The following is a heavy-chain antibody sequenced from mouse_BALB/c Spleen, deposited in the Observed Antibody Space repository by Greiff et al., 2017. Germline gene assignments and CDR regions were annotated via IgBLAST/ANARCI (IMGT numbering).Heavy chain of an antibody. V-gene: IGHV1-69*02. CDR1: GYTFTSYW. D-gene: IGHD1-1*01. J-gene: IGHJ2*01. Sequence: VQLQQPGAELVRPGASVKLSCKASGYTFTSYWINWVKQRPGQGLEWIGNIYPSDSYTNYNQKFKDKATLTVDKSSSTAYMQLSSPTSEDSAVYYCTRTTVGPLDYWGQGTTLTVSS. CDR3: TRTTVGPLDY. CDR2: IYPSDSYT.